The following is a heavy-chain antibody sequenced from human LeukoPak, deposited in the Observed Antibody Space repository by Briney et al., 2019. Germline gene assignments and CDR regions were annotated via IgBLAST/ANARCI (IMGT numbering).Heavy chain of an antibody. V-gene: IGHV1-8*01. D-gene: IGHD1-26*01. J-gene: IGHJ4*02. Sequence: ASVKVSCKASGYTFTSYDINWVRQATGQGLEWMGWMNPNSGNTGYAQKLQGRVTMTTDTSTSTAYMELRSLRSDDTAVYYCARVVSGATNWGQGTLVTVSS. CDR3: ARVVSGATN. CDR2: MNPNSGNT. CDR1: GYTFTSYD.